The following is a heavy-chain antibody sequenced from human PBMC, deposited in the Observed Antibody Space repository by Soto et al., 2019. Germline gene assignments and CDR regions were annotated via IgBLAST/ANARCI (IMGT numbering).Heavy chain of an antibody. CDR3: AREGTYYYDSSGYSAPDFQH. Sequence: GGSLRLSCAASGFTFSSYWMHWVRQAPGKGLVWVSRINSDGSSTSYADSVKGRFTISRDNAKNTLYLQMNSLRAEDTAGYYCAREGTYYYDSSGYSAPDFQHWGQGTLVTVSS. CDR2: INSDGSST. D-gene: IGHD3-22*01. J-gene: IGHJ1*01. CDR1: GFTFSSYW. V-gene: IGHV3-74*01.